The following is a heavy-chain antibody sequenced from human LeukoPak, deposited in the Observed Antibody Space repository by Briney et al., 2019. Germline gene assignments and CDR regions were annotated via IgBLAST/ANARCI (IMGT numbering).Heavy chain of an antibody. J-gene: IGHJ4*02. V-gene: IGHV4-59*08. CDR3: ARNRDGYNAPFDF. Sequence: PSETLSLTCKVSGGSITNYYWNWIRQPPGKGLEWIGHVYYIGNTNYNPSLTSRVTISVDTSKNLFSLKLSSVTAADTAVYYCARNRDGYNAPFDFWGQGTLVTVSS. CDR1: GGSITNYY. CDR2: VYYIGNT. D-gene: IGHD5-24*01.